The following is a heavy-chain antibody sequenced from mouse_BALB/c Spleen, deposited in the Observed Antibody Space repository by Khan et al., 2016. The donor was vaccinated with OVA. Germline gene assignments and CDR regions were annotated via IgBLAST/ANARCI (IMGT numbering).Heavy chain of an antibody. Sequence: QIQLVQSGPELQKPGETVKISCKTSGYTFTNFGMNWVKQAPGKGLEWMGWINTYTGEPSYADDFKGRFAFSLETSASTAYLQINNLKNEDTATDFCARPPYFSYTIAYWGQGTSVTVSS. V-gene: IGHV9-3-1*01. CDR1: GYTFTNFG. CDR3: ARPPYFSYTIAY. J-gene: IGHJ4*01. CDR2: INTYTGEP. D-gene: IGHD2-10*01.